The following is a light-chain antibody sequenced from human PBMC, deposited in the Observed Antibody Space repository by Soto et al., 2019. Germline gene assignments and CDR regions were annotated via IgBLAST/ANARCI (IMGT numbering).Light chain of an antibody. CDR1: QSISTW. Sequence: DIPMTQSPSTLSASVGDRVTITCRASQSISTWLAWYQQKPGKAPKLLIYKASNLEDGVPSRFSGSGSGTEFTITISSLQPDDFATYYCQQYNTCPLTFGGGTTVEIK. CDR2: KAS. CDR3: QQYNTCPLT. J-gene: IGKJ4*01. V-gene: IGKV1-5*03.